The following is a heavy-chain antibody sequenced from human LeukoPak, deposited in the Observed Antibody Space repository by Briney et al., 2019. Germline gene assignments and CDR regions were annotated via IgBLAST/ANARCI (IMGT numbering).Heavy chain of an antibody. CDR2: ISYDGSNK. D-gene: IGHD4-17*01. Sequence: GGSLRLSCAASGFTFSSYVMHWIRQAPGKGLEWVAVISYDGSNKYYADSVKGRFTISRDNSENTLYLQMNSLRAEDTAVYYCARGVYYGDYFDYWGQGTLVTVSS. CDR3: ARGVYYGDYFDY. CDR1: GFTFSSYV. V-gene: IGHV3-30*04. J-gene: IGHJ4*02.